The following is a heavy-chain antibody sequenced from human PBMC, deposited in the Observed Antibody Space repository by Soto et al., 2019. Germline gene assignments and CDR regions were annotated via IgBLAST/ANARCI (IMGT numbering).Heavy chain of an antibody. CDR3: ARVGGYCSGGSCLGYYYYYGMDV. CDR2: ISAYNGNT. D-gene: IGHD2-15*01. V-gene: IGHV1-18*04. CDR1: GYTFTSYY. J-gene: IGHJ6*02. Sequence: ASVKVSCEASGYTFTSYYMHWVRQAPGQGLEWMGWISAYNGNTNYAQKLQGRVTMTTDTSTSTAYMELRSLRSDDTAVYYCARVGGYCSGGSCLGYYYYYGMDVWGQGTTLTVSS.